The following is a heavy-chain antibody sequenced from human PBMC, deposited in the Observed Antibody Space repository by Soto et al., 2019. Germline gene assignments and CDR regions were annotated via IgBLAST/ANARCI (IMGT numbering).Heavy chain of an antibody. V-gene: IGHV3-30-3*01. J-gene: IGHJ3*02. CDR2: ISNDGSNK. CDR1: GFIFSSYS. D-gene: IGHD2-21*01. CDR3: ARDQFLDAFDI. Sequence: QVQLVESGGGVVQPGRSLRLSCAASGFIFSSYSMHWVRQAPGKGLEWVAIISNDGSNKDYVDSVKGRFTSSRDNSNNTLSLQMNSLRAEDTAVYYCARDQFLDAFDIWGQGTMVTVSS.